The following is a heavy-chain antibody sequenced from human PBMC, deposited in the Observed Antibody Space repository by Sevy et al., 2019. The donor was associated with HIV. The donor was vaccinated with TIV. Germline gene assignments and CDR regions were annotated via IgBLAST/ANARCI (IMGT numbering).Heavy chain of an antibody. CDR3: ATTKDYYDSSGYPFDY. V-gene: IGHV1-24*01. CDR2: FDPEDDEK. CDR1: GYTLTELS. Sequence: ASVKVYCKVSGYTLTELSVHWVRQAPGKGLEWMATFDPEDDEKIYAQKFQGRVTMTEDTSTDTAYMELSSLRSEDTAVYYCATTKDYYDSSGYPFDYRGQGTLVTVSS. J-gene: IGHJ4*02. D-gene: IGHD3-22*01.